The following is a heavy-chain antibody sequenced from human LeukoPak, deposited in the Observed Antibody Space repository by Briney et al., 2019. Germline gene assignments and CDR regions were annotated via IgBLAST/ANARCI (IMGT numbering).Heavy chain of an antibody. D-gene: IGHD4-23*01. Sequence: SETLSLTCAVYGGSFTGYHWNWIRQSPQRGLEWIGEINHRGHPHSNPSLESRLTISVDTSKNQFSLTLRPVTAADTAVYYCARDPTTVVTLPYYFDFWGQGTPVTVSS. CDR2: INHRGHP. CDR3: ARDPTTVVTLPYYFDF. J-gene: IGHJ4*02. CDR1: GGSFTGYH. V-gene: IGHV4-34*01.